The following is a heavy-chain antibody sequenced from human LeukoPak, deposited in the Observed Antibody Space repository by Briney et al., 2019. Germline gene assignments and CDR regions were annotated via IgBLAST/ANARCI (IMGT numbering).Heavy chain of an antibody. J-gene: IGHJ4*02. D-gene: IGHD6-19*01. Sequence: PGGSLRLSCAASGFTFSSYSMNWVRQAPGKGLEWVSSISSSSSYIYYADSVKGRFTISRDNAKNSLHLQMNSLRAEDTAVYYCARAGGDSSGWHPTYYYFDYWGQGTLVTVSS. CDR1: GFTFSSYS. CDR2: ISSSSSYI. V-gene: IGHV3-21*01. CDR3: ARAGGDSSGWHPTYYYFDY.